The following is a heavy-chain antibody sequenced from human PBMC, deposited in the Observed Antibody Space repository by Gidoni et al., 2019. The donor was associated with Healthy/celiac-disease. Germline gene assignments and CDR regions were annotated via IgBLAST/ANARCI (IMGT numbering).Heavy chain of an antibody. CDR1: GFTFSDHY. CDR3: ARGGDSYGSYYYYMDV. CDR2: TRNKANSYTT. D-gene: IGHD5-18*01. J-gene: IGHJ6*03. V-gene: IGHV3-72*01. Sequence: EVQLVESGGGLVQPGGSLRLSCAASGFTFSDHYMDWVRQAPGQGLGWVGRTRNKANSYTTEYAASVKGRFTISRDDSKNSLYLQMNSLKTEDTAVYYCARGGDSYGSYYYYMDVWGKGTTVTVSS.